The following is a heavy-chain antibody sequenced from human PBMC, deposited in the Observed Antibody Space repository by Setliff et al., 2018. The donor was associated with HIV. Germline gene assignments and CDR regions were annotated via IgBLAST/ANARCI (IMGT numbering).Heavy chain of an antibody. CDR2: IAYTGSG. CDR1: GGSISSRNFY. Sequence: TLSLTCTVSGGSISSRNFYWGWIRQPPGKGLEWIGSIAYTGSGYYNSSLKSRVTISVDTSRNECSLKLTSVTAADTAVYYCAREVRWELPQGFDHWGQGSQVTVSS. D-gene: IGHD1-26*01. V-gene: IGHV4-39*07. J-gene: IGHJ4*02. CDR3: AREVRWELPQGFDH.